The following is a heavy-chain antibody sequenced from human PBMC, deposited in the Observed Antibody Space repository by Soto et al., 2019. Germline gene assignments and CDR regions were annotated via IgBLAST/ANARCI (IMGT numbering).Heavy chain of an antibody. V-gene: IGHV4-31*03. CDR3: ASVARVVVTARYPAPNWFDP. J-gene: IGHJ5*02. CDR2: IYYSGST. D-gene: IGHD2-21*02. Sequence: SETLSLTCTVSGGSISSGGYYWSWIRQHPGKGLECIWYIYYSGSTYYNPSLKCRVTISVDTFKNQFSLKLSSVSSADTAVYYCASVARVVVTARYPAPNWFDPWGQGTLVTVSS. CDR1: GGSISSGGYY.